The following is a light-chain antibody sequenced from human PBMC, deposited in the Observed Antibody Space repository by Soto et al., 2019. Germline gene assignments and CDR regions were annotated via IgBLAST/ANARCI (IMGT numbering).Light chain of an antibody. CDR3: QDCGSSLYT. V-gene: IGKV3-20*01. J-gene: IGKJ2*01. CDR2: GAS. CDR1: QSVSSNY. Sequence: EIVLTQSPGTLSLSPGERATLSCRASQSVSSNYLAWYQQKPGQAPRLLIYGASSRATGIPDRFSGSASGTNFALTIGRREPEDFAVYYGQDCGSSLYTLGQGTKVEIK.